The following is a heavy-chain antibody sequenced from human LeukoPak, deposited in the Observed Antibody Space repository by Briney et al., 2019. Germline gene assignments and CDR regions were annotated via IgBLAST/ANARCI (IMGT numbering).Heavy chain of an antibody. CDR1: GFTFSSYG. V-gene: IGHV3-33*01. Sequence: PGRSLRLSCAASGFTFSSYGMHWVRQAPGKGLEWVADIWYDGSNKYYADPVKGRFTISRDNSKNTLYLQMNSLRAEDTAVYYCARDNGMTIGWYAGRIDYYYGMDVWGQGTTVTVSS. CDR2: IWYDGSNK. CDR3: ARDNGMTIGWYAGRIDYYYGMDV. D-gene: IGHD6-19*01. J-gene: IGHJ6*02.